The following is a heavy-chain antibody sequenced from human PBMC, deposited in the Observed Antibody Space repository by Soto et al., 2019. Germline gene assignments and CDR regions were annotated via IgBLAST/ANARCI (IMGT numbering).Heavy chain of an antibody. CDR2: IYWNDDT. D-gene: IGHD4-17*01. J-gene: IGHJ5*02. V-gene: IGHV2-5*01. Sequence: SGPTLVNPTQTLTLTCTFSGFSLTSPGAGVGWIRQPPGKALACLALIYWNDDTRYSPSLKSRLTITKDTSKNQVVLRMTNMDPVDTATYYCAHRGYGNYPRDNWFNPWGQGTLVTSPQ. CDR3: AHRGYGNYPRDNWFNP. CDR1: GFSLTSPGAG.